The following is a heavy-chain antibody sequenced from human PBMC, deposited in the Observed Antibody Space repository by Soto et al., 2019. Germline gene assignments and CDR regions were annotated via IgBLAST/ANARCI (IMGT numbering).Heavy chain of an antibody. CDR1: GFTFRNYD. Sequence: PGGSLRLSCEASGFTFRNYDMQLVRQCTGKGLEWVSGISAAGDPEYADSVEGRFTISRENAQNSFFLQMNSLIVGDTAVYYCARTDRDFYGPDVRGQGTTVTPSS. CDR3: ARTDRDFYGPDV. V-gene: IGHV3-13*05. J-gene: IGHJ6*02. CDR2: ISAAGDP.